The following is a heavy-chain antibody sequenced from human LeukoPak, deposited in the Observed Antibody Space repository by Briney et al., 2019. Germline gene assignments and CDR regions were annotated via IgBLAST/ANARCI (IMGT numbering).Heavy chain of an antibody. Sequence: QSGGSLRLSCAASGFTFSSYEMNWVRQAPGKGLEWVSYISSSGSTIYYADSVRGRFTISRDNAKNSLYLQMNSLRAEDTAVYYCARVLVAFDYWGQGTLVTVSS. CDR1: GFTFSSYE. D-gene: IGHD3-9*01. CDR2: ISSSGSTI. CDR3: ARVLVAFDY. V-gene: IGHV3-48*03. J-gene: IGHJ4*02.